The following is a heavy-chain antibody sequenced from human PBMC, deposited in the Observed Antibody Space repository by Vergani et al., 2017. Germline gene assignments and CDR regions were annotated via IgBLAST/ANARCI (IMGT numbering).Heavy chain of an antibody. CDR3: ARALAAAANGFDP. Sequence: QVQLVQSGAEVKKPGSSVTVSCKASGGPFSSYAISWVRKAPGQGLEWMGGIIPIFGTANYAQKFQGRVTITADESTSTAYMELSSLRSEDTAVYYCARALAAAANGFDPWGQGTLVTVSS. D-gene: IGHD6-13*01. V-gene: IGHV1-69*01. CDR1: GGPFSSYA. J-gene: IGHJ5*02. CDR2: IIPIFGTA.